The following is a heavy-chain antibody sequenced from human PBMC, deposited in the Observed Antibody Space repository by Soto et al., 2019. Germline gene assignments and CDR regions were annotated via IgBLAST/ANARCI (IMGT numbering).Heavy chain of an antibody. J-gene: IGHJ3*02. V-gene: IGHV3-30-3*01. Sequence: GGSLRLSCAASGFTFSSYAMHWVRQAPGKGLEWVAVISYDGSNKYYADSVKGRFTISRDNSKNTLYLQMNSLRAEDTAVYYCARGESGYSYGDDDAFDIWGQGTMVTVSS. CDR1: GFTFSSYA. CDR2: ISYDGSNK. CDR3: ARGESGYSYGDDDAFDI. D-gene: IGHD5-18*01.